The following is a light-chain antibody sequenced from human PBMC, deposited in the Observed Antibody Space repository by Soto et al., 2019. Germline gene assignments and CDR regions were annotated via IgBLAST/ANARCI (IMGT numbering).Light chain of an antibody. CDR2: AAS. J-gene: IGKJ5*01. Sequence: EIVMTQSPASLSVSPGERATLSCRASQSVSSNLAWYQQKPGQAPRLLIYAASTRATGIPARFSGSGSGTDFTLTISSLEPEDFAVYYCQQRSNPITFGQGTRLEI. CDR1: QSVSSN. CDR3: QQRSNPIT. V-gene: IGKV3-11*01.